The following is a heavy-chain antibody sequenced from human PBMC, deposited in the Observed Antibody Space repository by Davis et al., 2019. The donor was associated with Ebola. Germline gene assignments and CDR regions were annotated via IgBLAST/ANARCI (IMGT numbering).Heavy chain of an antibody. J-gene: IGHJ4*02. CDR1: GFTFSTYA. V-gene: IGHV3-23*01. Sequence: GESLKISCAASGFTFSTYAMSWVRQAPGKGLEWVSGISGSGDSTYYADYLKGRFTISRDNSKNTLHLQMNSLRAEDTAVFYCAKGGPSVYSSSFTWGQGTLVTVSS. CDR2: ISGSGDST. CDR3: AKGGPSVYSSSFT. D-gene: IGHD6-13*01.